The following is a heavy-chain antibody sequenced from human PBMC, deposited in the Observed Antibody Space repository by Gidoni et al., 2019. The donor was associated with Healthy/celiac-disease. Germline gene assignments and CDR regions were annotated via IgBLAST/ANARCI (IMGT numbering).Heavy chain of an antibody. J-gene: IGHJ4*02. CDR3: ARRRRGYSYGHFDY. Sequence: QVQLQESGPGLVKPSQTPSLTCTASGGPISSGDYYWSWVRQPPGKGLEWIGYIYYSGSTYYNPSLKSRVTISVDTSKNQFSLKLSSVTAADTAVYYCARRRRGYSYGHFDYWGQGTLVTVSS. V-gene: IGHV4-30-4*01. D-gene: IGHD5-18*01. CDR2: IYYSGST. CDR1: GGPISSGDYY.